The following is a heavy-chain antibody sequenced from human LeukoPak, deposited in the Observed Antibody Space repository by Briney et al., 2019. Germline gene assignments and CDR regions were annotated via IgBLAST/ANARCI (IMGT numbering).Heavy chain of an antibody. Sequence: ASVKVSCTASGYTFTSYGISWVRQAPGQGLEWMGWISAYNGNTNYAQKLQGGVTMTTDTSTSTAYMELRSLRSDDTAVYYCARDGRVYYDSSGPGGYWGQGTLVTVSS. CDR2: ISAYNGNT. CDR3: ARDGRVYYDSSGPGGY. CDR1: GYTFTSYG. D-gene: IGHD3-22*01. J-gene: IGHJ4*02. V-gene: IGHV1-18*01.